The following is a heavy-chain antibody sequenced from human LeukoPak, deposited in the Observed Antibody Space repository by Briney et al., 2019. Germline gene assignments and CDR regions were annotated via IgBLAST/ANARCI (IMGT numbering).Heavy chain of an antibody. CDR1: GFTFSSYW. V-gene: IGHV3-74*01. D-gene: IGHD3-22*01. CDR2: INSDGSST. Sequence: PGGSLRLSCAASGFTFSSYWMHWVRQAPGKGLVWVSRINSDGSSTTYADSVKGRFTISRDNAKNTLYVQMNSLGAEDTAVYYCARDSDSSGYYSFDYWGQGILVTVSS. CDR3: ARDSDSSGYYSFDY. J-gene: IGHJ4*02.